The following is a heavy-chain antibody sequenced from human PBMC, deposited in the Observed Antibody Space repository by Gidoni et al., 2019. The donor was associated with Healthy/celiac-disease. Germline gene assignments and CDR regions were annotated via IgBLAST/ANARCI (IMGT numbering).Heavy chain of an antibody. CDR1: GFTFSSYS. V-gene: IGHV3-48*01. D-gene: IGHD1-26*01. CDR3: ARDSTRKWGYFDL. CDR2: ISSSSITI. Sequence: EVQLVESGGGLVQPGGSLRLSWAASGFTFSSYSMNWVRQAPGKGLEWVSYISSSSITIYYADSVKGRFTIFRDNAKNSLYLQMNSLRAEDTAVYYCARDSTRKWGYFDLWGRGTLVTVSS. J-gene: IGHJ2*01.